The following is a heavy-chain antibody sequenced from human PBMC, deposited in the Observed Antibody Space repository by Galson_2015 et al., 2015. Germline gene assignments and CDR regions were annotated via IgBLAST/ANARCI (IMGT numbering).Heavy chain of an antibody. CDR3: ARDGLLWFREPDYYYYYYMDV. CDR2: IYSGGST. D-gene: IGHD3-10*01. Sequence: SLRLSCAASGFTVSSNYMSWVRQAPGKGLEWVSVIYSGGSTYYADSVKGRFTISRDNSKNTLYLQMNSLRAEDTAVYYCARDGLLWFREPDYYYYYYMDVWGKGTTVTVSS. V-gene: IGHV3-53*01. J-gene: IGHJ6*03. CDR1: GFTVSSNY.